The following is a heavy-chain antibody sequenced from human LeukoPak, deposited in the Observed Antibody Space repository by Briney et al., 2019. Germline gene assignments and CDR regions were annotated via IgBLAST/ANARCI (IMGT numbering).Heavy chain of an antibody. CDR1: GGSISSYY. V-gene: IGHV4-34*01. J-gene: IGHJ6*04. D-gene: IGHD3-3*01. Sequence: PSETLSLTCTVSGGSISSYYWSWIRQPPGKGLEWIGEINHSGSTNYNPSLKSRVTISVDTSKNQFSLKLSSVTAADTAVYYCARDDFWSGYPDVWGKGTTVTVSS. CDR3: ARDDFWSGYPDV. CDR2: INHSGST.